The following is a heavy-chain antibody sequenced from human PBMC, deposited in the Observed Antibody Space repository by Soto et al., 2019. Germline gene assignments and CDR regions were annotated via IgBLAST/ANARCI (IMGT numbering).Heavy chain of an antibody. J-gene: IGHJ4*02. CDR1: SGSISSSNW. V-gene: IGHV4-4*02. Sequence: QVQLQESGPGLVKPSGTLSLTCAVSSGSISSSNWWSWVRQPPGKGLEWIGEIYHSGSTNYNPSLKSRVTISVDKSENQFSLKLGSVTAADTAVYYCARVYPNCSSTSCYALDYWGQGTLVTVSS. D-gene: IGHD2-2*01. CDR3: ARVYPNCSSTSCYALDY. CDR2: IYHSGST.